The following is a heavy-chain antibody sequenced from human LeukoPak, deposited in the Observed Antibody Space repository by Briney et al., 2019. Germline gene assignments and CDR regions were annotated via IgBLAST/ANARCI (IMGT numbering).Heavy chain of an antibody. V-gene: IGHV3-30-3*01. CDR3: ARTPTFFGYYFDY. CDR2: ISYDGSNK. D-gene: IGHD3-10*01. CDR1: GFTFSANW. Sequence: QSGGSLRLSCAASGFTFSANWMSWVRQAPGKGLEWVAVISYDGSNKYYADSVEGRFTISRDNSKNTLYLQMNSLRAEDTAVYYCARTPTFFGYYFDYWGQGTLVTVSS. J-gene: IGHJ4*02.